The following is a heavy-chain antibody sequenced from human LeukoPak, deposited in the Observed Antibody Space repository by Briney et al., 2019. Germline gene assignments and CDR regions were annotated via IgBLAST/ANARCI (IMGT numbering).Heavy chain of an antibody. V-gene: IGHV4-39*01. CDR1: GGSISSSSYY. CDR2: IYYSGST. D-gene: IGHD3-10*01. J-gene: IGHJ4*02. CDR3: ARAWEGSGSYYPHYFDY. Sequence: PSETQSLTCTVSGGSISSSSYYWGWIRQPPGKGLEWIGSIYYSGSTYYNPSLKSRVTISVDTSKNQFSLKLSSVTAADTAVYYCARAWEGSGSYYPHYFDYWGQGTLVTVSS.